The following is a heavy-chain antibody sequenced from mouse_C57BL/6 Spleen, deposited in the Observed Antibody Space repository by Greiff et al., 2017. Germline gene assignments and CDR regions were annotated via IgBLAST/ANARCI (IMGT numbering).Heavy chain of an antibody. CDR2: IDPENGDT. Sequence: EVQLQQSGAELVRPGASVKLSCTASGFNIKDDYMHWVKQRPEQGLEWIGWIDPENGDTEYASKFQGKATITADTSSNTAYLQLSSLTSEDTAVYYCTTGYGSRSGAMDYWGQGTSVTVSS. CDR3: TTGYGSRSGAMDY. D-gene: IGHD1-1*01. J-gene: IGHJ4*01. CDR1: GFNIKDDY. V-gene: IGHV14-4*01.